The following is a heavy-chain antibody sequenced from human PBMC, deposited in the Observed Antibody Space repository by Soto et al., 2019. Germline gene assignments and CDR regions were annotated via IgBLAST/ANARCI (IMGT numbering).Heavy chain of an antibody. Sequence: GASVKVSCKASGYTFTSYAMHWVRQAPGQRLEWMGWINAGNGNTKYSQKFQGRVTITRDTSASTAYMELSRLRSDDTAVYYCARATGYVNYYYYYGMDVWGQGTTVTVSS. D-gene: IGHD3-9*01. CDR1: GYTFTSYA. V-gene: IGHV1-3*01. J-gene: IGHJ6*02. CDR3: ARATGYVNYYYYYGMDV. CDR2: INAGNGNT.